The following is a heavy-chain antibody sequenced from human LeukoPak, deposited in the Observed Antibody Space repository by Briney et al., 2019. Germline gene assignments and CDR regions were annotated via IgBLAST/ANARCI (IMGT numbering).Heavy chain of an antibody. J-gene: IGHJ3*02. CDR1: GFIFSDYS. D-gene: IGHD4-11*01. Sequence: GGSLRLSCVASGFIFSDYSMDWVRQAPGKGLEWVSSISSSSAYIFYSDSVKGRFTISRDNSKNTLYLQMNSLRAEDTAVYYCARAGLQYAFDIWGQGTMVTVSS. CDR3: ARAGLQYAFDI. V-gene: IGHV3-21*04. CDR2: ISSSSAYI.